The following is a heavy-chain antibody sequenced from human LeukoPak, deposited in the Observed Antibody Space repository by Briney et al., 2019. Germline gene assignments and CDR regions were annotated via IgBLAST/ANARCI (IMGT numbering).Heavy chain of an antibody. D-gene: IGHD2-2*01. CDR3: ARGVVVVPAAMPGYYYYYMDV. CDR2: IIPIFGTA. J-gene: IGHJ6*03. V-gene: IGHV1-69*05. Sequence: SVKVSCKASGGTFSSYAISWVRQAPGQGLEWMGGIIPIFGTANYAQKFQGRVTITTDESTRTAYMELSSLRSEDTAVCYCARGVVVVPAAMPGYYYYYMDVWGKGTTVTVSS. CDR1: GGTFSSYA.